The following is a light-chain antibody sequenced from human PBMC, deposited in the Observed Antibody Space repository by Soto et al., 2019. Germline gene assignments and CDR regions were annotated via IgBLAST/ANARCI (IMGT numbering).Light chain of an antibody. J-gene: IGLJ1*01. Sequence: QAVVTQPPSLSGAPGQRVTISCTGDSSNIGAGFDVHWYQQLPGSAPKLLVYGNFNRPSGVPDRFSGSKSGSSASLAITGLQAEDEADYYCQSYDNSLRGYVFGTGTKLTVL. CDR2: GNF. CDR3: QSYDNSLRGYV. V-gene: IGLV1-40*01. CDR1: SSNIGAGFD.